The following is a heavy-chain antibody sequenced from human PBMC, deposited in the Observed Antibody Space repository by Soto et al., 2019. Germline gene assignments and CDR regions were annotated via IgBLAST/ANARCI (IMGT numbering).Heavy chain of an antibody. CDR2: ISYDRSDK. V-gene: IGHV3-30*18. D-gene: IGHD6-13*01. CDR3: AKMSSSWSWYYFDY. Sequence: QVQLVESGGGVVQPGRSLRLSCAASGFTFSSFGMHWVRQVPGKGLEWVAVISYDRSDKYYADSVKGRFTISRDNSKNTLYLQMNSLRAEDTAMSYCAKMSSSWSWYYFDYWGQGTLVTVSS. CDR1: GFTFSSFG. J-gene: IGHJ4*02.